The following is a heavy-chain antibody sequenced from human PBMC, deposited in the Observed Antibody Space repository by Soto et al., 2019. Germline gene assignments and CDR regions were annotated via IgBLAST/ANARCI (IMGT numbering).Heavy chain of an antibody. CDR2: PFSGGNP. Sequence: ELQLVETGGGLIQTGGSLRLSCAASGFSISSNYIAWVRQPPGRGLEWVSTPFSGGNPEYAASVKGRCSIPRDNYKNTLYLQMDNLRVEDTAVYYCARKPPSAIQGWAFGMDVWGQGTTVSVSS. V-gene: IGHV3-53*02. D-gene: IGHD2-21*01. CDR3: ARKPPSAIQGWAFGMDV. J-gene: IGHJ6*02. CDR1: GFSISSNY.